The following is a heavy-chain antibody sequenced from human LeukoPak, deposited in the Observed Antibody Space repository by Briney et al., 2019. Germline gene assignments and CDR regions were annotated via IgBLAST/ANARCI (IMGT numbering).Heavy chain of an antibody. V-gene: IGHV3-30*04. D-gene: IGHD3-10*01. CDR1: GFTFSTYN. J-gene: IGHJ6*03. CDR2: IPYDGSNK. Sequence: GGSLRLSCAASGFTFSTYNMNWVRQAPGKGLEWVAFIPYDGSNKYYADSVKGRFTISRDNSNNTLYLQMNSLRGDDTAVYYCAKRDSVYMDVWGKGTTVTISS. CDR3: AKRDSVYMDV.